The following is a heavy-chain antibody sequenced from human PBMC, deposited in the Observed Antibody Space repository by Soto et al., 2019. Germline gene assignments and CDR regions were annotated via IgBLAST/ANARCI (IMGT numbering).Heavy chain of an antibody. D-gene: IGHD3-10*01. CDR3: APPPGGEFGY. V-gene: IGHV3-30*03. CDR2: ISYDGSKK. J-gene: IGHJ4*02. Sequence: PGGSLKLSCAAPGFTFGNNAMHWVREAAGKVLEWVAIISYDGSKKYYADSVKGRFTISRDNSKNTLYLQMNSLKTEETACYYCAPPPGGEFGYWGQGTLVTVSS. CDR1: GFTFGNNA.